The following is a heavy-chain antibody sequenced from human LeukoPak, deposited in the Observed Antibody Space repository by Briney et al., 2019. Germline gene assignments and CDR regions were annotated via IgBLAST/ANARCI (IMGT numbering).Heavy chain of an antibody. CDR3: AKGLFGYYYYGMDV. CDR2: TSGSGGST. V-gene: IGHV3-23*01. CDR1: GFTFTNYA. Sequence: PGGSLRLSCAASGFTFTNYAMSWVRQAPGKGLEWVSGTSGSGGSTYYADSVKGRFTISRDDSKKTPYLQMNSLRAEDTAVYYCAKGLFGYYYYGMDVWGQGTTVTVSS. J-gene: IGHJ6*02. D-gene: IGHD3-10*02.